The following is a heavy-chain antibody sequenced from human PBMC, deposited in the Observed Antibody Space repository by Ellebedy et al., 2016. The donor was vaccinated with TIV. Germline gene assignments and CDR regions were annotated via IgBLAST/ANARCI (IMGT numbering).Heavy chain of an antibody. V-gene: IGHV1-2*02. CDR2: INPNSGGT. CDR3: ARDNRTRVRSGYPAQPAY. Sequence: ASVKVSCKASGYTFTGYYMHWVRQAPGQGLEWMGWINPNSGGTNYAQKFQGRVTMTRDTSISTAYMELSRLRSDDTAVYYCARDNRTRVRSGYPAQPAYWGQGTLVTVSS. J-gene: IGHJ4*02. D-gene: IGHD5-12*01. CDR1: GYTFTGYY.